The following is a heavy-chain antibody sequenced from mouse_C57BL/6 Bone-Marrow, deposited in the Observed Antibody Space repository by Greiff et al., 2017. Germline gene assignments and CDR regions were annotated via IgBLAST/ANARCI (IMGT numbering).Heavy chain of an antibody. Sequence: QVHVKQSGAELARPGASVKLSCKASGYTFTSYGISWVKQRTGQGLEWIGEIYPRSGNTYYNEKFKGKATLTADKSSCTAYMELRSLTSEDSAVYFCARADYDGTFDVWGTGTTVTVSS. CDR1: GYTFTSYG. J-gene: IGHJ1*03. CDR3: ARADYDGTFDV. V-gene: IGHV1-81*01. D-gene: IGHD1-1*01. CDR2: IYPRSGNT.